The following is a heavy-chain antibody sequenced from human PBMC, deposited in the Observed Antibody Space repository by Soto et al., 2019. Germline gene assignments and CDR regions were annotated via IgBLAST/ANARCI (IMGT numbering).Heavy chain of an antibody. J-gene: IGHJ4*02. Sequence: QVQLQQWGAGLMKPSETLPLSCAVYGGSFSGYYWTWIRQSPGKGLEWIGDINHSGSTNYNPSLKSRVTISVDPSKSQFSLKLWSVIAADTAVYYCARGSEQGGLGDWGQGTLVTVSS. CDR3: ARGSEQGGLGD. CDR2: INHSGST. CDR1: GGSFSGYY. V-gene: IGHV4-34*01. D-gene: IGHD3-16*01.